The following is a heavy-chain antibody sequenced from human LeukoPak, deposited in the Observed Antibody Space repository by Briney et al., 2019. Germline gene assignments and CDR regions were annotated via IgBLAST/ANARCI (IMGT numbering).Heavy chain of an antibody. CDR1: GYTFTSYG. V-gene: IGHV1-2*02. CDR2: INPNSGGT. Sequence: GASVKVSCKASGYTFTSYGISWVRQAPGQGLEWMGWINPNSGGTNYAQKFQGRVTMTRDTSISTAYMELSRLRSDDTAVYYCARVLVPYLHDYGDLETDNDAFDIWGQGTMVTVSS. CDR3: ARVLVPYLHDYGDLETDNDAFDI. J-gene: IGHJ3*02. D-gene: IGHD4-17*01.